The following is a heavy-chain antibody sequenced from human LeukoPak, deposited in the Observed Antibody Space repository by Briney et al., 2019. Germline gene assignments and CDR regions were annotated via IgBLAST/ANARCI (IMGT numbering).Heavy chain of an antibody. D-gene: IGHD5-12*01. V-gene: IGHV3-23*01. Sequence: GGSLRLSCAASGFTFSSYAMSWVRQAPGKGLEWVSAVTGSGGSTYYADSVKGRFTISRDNSKNTLYLQMNSLRAEDTAVYYRARYSGWRTRYYYYGMDVWGQGTTVTVSS. CDR3: ARYSGWRTRYYYYGMDV. CDR2: VTGSGGST. J-gene: IGHJ6*02. CDR1: GFTFSSYA.